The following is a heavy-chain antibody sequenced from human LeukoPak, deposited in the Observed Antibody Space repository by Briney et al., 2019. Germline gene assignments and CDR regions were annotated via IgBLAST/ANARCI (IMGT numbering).Heavy chain of an antibody. CDR3: ARHPEKIAAAGPTYYYYYYMDV. J-gene: IGHJ6*03. V-gene: IGHV3-7*01. D-gene: IGHD6-13*01. CDR1: GFTFSSYW. Sequence: PGGSLRLPCAASGFTFSSYWMSWVRQAPGKGLEWVANIKQDGSEKYYVDSVKGRFTISRDNAKNSLYLQMNSLRAEDTAVYYCARHPEKIAAAGPTYYYYYYMDVWGKGTTVTVSS. CDR2: IKQDGSEK.